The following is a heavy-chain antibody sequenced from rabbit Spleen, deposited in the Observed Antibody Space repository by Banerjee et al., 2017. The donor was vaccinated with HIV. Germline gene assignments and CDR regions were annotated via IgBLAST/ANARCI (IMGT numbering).Heavy chain of an antibody. CDR3: ARDLAGAIGWNFYL. CDR1: GFSFSSYW. D-gene: IGHD4-1*01. Sequence: QEQLEESGGDLVKPEGSLTLTCTASGFSFSSYWICWVRQAPEKGLERIACINTATGKPVYATWAKGRFTISTTSSTTVTLQMTSLTAADTAKYFCARDLAGAIGWNFYLWGQGTLVTVS. CDR2: INTATGKP. J-gene: IGHJ3*01. V-gene: IGHV1S45*01.